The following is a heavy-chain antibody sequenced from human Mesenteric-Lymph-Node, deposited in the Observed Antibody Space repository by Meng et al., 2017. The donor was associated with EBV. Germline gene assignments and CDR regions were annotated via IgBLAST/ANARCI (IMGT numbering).Heavy chain of an antibody. Sequence: RKLMWSVRGLVKPSETLSRTCPSSGRAIRHSNIYWGWIRQPPGKGLEWIGSIFHSGSTYYNPSLKSRVTVSVDTSKNQFSLKLNSVTTADTAMYYCARPRRWLQSEFDFWGPGTLVTVSS. J-gene: IGHJ4*02. CDR1: GRAIRHSNIY. V-gene: IGHV4-39*01. D-gene: IGHD5-24*01. CDR2: IFHSGST. CDR3: ARPRRWLQSEFDF.